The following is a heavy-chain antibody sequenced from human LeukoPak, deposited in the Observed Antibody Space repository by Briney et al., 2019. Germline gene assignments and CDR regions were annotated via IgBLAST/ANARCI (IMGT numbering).Heavy chain of an antibody. CDR1: GYIFATYG. V-gene: IGHV1-18*01. J-gene: IGHJ4*02. CDR3: ARDPNGYCSGGSCYPSH. Sequence: VASVKVSCKASGYIFATYGINWVRQAPGQGLEWMGKITVYNGNTNYVRKLQGRVTMTTDTSTSTAYMELSSLRSEDTAVYYCARDPNGYCSGGSCYPSHWGQGTLVTVSS. CDR2: ITVYNGNT. D-gene: IGHD2-15*01.